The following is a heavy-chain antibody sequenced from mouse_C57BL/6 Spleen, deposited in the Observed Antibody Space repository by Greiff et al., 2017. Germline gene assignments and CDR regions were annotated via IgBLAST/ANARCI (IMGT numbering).Heavy chain of an antibody. Sequence: QVQLQQPGAELVKPGASVKLSCKASGYTFTSYWMQWVKQRPGQGLEWIGEIDPSDSYTNYNQKFKGKATLTVASSSSTAYMQRISLTSEDSAVYYCAHDSNDWGQGTLVTVSA. CDR3: AHDSND. D-gene: IGHD2-5*01. CDR1: GYTFTSYW. CDR2: IDPSDSYT. V-gene: IGHV1-50*01. J-gene: IGHJ3*01.